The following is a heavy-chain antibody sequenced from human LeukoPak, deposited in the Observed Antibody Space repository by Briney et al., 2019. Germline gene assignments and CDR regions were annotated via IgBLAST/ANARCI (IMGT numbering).Heavy chain of an antibody. V-gene: IGHV3-48*03. D-gene: IGHD3-10*01. J-gene: IGHJ6*03. CDR3: ARNYGSGSYYYYYYYMDV. CDR2: ISSSGSTI. CDR1: GFTLSSYE. Sequence: PGGSLRLSCAASGFTLSSYEMNWVRQAPGKGLEWVSYISSSGSTIYYADSVKGRFTISRDHAKNSLYLQMNSLRAEDTAVYYCARNYGSGSYYYYYYYMDVWGKGTTVTISS.